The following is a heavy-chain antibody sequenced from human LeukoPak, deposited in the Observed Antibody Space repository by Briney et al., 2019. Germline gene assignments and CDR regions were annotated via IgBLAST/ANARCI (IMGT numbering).Heavy chain of an antibody. V-gene: IGHV3-33*08. D-gene: IGHD3-3*01. CDR3: ARDDGGSLDY. Sequence: GGSLRLSCAASGFTFSRFAMHWVRQAPGKGLEWVAVIWYDGSNKYYADSVKGRFTISGDNSKNTLYLQMNSLRAEDTAVYYCARDDGGSLDYWGQGTLVTVSS. J-gene: IGHJ4*02. CDR1: GFTFSRFA. CDR2: IWYDGSNK.